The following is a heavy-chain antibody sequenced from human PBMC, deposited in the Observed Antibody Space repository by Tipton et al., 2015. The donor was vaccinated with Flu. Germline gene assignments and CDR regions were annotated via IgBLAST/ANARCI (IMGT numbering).Heavy chain of an antibody. V-gene: IGHV3-30*03. D-gene: IGHD3-16*01. CDR3: ARDRWGSLDF. J-gene: IGHJ4*02. CDR2: MSYDGSNK. CDR1: GFNFRDYG. Sequence: RSLRLSCTASGFNFRDYGMHWVRQAPGKGLEWVAVMSYDGSNKFHADPVKGRFTISRDYSNNTLYLQMDSLRGEDSTTYYCARDRWGSLDFWGQGTLVSVSS.